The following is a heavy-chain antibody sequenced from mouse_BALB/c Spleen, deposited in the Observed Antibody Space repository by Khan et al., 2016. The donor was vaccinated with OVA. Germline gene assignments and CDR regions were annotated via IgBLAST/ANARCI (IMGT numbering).Heavy chain of an antibody. CDR1: GYTFTSYW. CDR2: INPSTGYT. D-gene: IGHD1-1*02. J-gene: IGHJ3*01. V-gene: IGHV1-7*01. Sequence: QVQLQQSGAELANPGASVKMSCKASGYTFTSYWMHWVKQRPGQGLEWIGFINPSTGYTEYNQKFKDKATLTTDKSSSTAYMQLSSLTFEDSAVYYCTRRGLIGIFVYWGQGTLVTVSA. CDR3: TRRGLIGIFVY.